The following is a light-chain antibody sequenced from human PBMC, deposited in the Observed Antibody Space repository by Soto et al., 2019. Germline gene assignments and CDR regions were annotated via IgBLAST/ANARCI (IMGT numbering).Light chain of an antibody. CDR1: QSISSW. CDR3: QQYNSYPWT. CDR2: DAS. V-gene: IGKV1-5*01. Sequence: DIQMTQSPSILSASVGDRVTISCRASQSISSWLAWYQQKPGKAPNLLIFDASTLETGVPSRFSGSEAETEFTLTISSLQPDDFATYYCQQYNSYPWTFGQGTKVEIK. J-gene: IGKJ1*01.